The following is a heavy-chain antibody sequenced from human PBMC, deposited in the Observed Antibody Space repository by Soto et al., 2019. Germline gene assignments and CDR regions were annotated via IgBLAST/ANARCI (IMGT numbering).Heavy chain of an antibody. CDR2: ISKNGDST. CDR1: GFTFSSET. Sequence: EVQLMESGGGLVQPGGSLRLSCAASGFTFSSETMFWVRQAPGKGLEHITAISKNGDSTFYADSVKGRFTISRDNSKNTLYRQMGSLRAEDMAVYYCATKEGFAYWGQGTLVTVSS. J-gene: IGHJ4*02. V-gene: IGHV3-64*07. CDR3: ATKEGFAY.